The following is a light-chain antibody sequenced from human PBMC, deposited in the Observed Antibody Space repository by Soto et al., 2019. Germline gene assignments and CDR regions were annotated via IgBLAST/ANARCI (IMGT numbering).Light chain of an antibody. V-gene: IGLV1-44*01. J-gene: IGLJ2*01. CDR2: SND. CDR1: SSNIGSNT. CDR3: GTWDSSLSVGV. Sequence: QSVLTQPPSASGTPGQRVIISCSGSSSNIGSNTVNWYQQLPGTAPKLLIYSNDQRPSGVPDRFSASKSGTAASLAISGLQTGDEADYYCGTWDSSLSVGVFGGGTKVTVL.